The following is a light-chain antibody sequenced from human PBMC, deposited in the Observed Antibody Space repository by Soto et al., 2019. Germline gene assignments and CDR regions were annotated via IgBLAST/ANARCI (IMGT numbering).Light chain of an antibody. V-gene: IGLV1-51*01. CDR3: GTWDSNLDNGVV. CDR2: DNY. J-gene: IGLJ2*01. Sequence: QSVLTQPPSVSAAPGQRVPIFCSGSSSTIGNNYVSWYQQLPGTAPILLIYDNYYRPSGIPDRFSGSKSGTSATLVITGVQTGDEADYYCGTWDSNLDNGVVFGGGTKLTVL. CDR1: SSTIGNNY.